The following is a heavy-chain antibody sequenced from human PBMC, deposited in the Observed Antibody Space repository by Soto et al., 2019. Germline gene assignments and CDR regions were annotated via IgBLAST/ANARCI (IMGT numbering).Heavy chain of an antibody. CDR3: ARRPGYYYYYMDV. Sequence: SETLSLTCTVSGGSISSAGYYWSWIRQHPGKGLEWIGYIYYSGSTYYNPSLKSRVTISVDTSKNQFSLKLSSVTAADTAVYYCARRPGYYYYYMDVRGKGTTVTVYS. D-gene: IGHD3-10*01. CDR1: GGSISSAGYY. V-gene: IGHV4-31*03. J-gene: IGHJ6*03. CDR2: IYYSGST.